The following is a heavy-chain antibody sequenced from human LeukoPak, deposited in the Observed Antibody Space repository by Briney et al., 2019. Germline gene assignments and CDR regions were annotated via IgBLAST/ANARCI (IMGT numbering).Heavy chain of an antibody. D-gene: IGHD3-16*01. CDR2: ISGSGGST. Sequence: GGSLRLSCAASGFTFSSYAMSWVRQAPGKGLEWVSAISGSGGSTYYADSVKGRFTISRDNSKNTLYLQMNSLRAEDTAVYYCAKGSLRASRHKYYYYGMDVWGQGTTVTVSS. J-gene: IGHJ6*02. CDR1: GFTFSSYA. CDR3: AKGSLRASRHKYYYYGMDV. V-gene: IGHV3-23*01.